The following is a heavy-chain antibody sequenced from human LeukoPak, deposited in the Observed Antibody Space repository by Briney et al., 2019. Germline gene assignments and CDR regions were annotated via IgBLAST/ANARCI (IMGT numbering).Heavy chain of an antibody. CDR2: IYHSGST. J-gene: IGHJ3*02. Sequence: SETLSLTCTVSGGSISSGGYYWSWNRQPPGKGLEWIGYIYHSGSTYYNPSLKSRVTISVDRSKNQFSLKLSSVTAADTAVYYCASGGNSAGAFDIWGQGTMVTVSS. CDR1: GGSISSGGYY. D-gene: IGHD1/OR15-1a*01. CDR3: ASGGNSAGAFDI. V-gene: IGHV4-30-2*01.